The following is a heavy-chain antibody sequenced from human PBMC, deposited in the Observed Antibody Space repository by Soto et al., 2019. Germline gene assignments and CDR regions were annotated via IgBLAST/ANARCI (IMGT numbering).Heavy chain of an antibody. J-gene: IGHJ5*02. CDR3: VRVLSEDWFDL. V-gene: IGHV4-38-2*01. CDR2: IYYSGST. CDR1: GYAISSGYF. Sequence: SENLSLTCVVSGYAISSGYFWGWIRQPPGKALEFIGNIYYSGSTYYNPSLKSRASLSVDTSNNQFSLKLSSVTVADTAVYYCVRVLSEDWFDLWGQGTLVTVSS.